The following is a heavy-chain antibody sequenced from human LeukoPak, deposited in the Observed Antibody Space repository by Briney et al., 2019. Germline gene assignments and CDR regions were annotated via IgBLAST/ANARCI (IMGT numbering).Heavy chain of an antibody. Sequence: ASVRVSFKASGYTFTSYGISWVRQAPGQGLEWVGWISAYDGNTNYAQKLQGRVTMTTDTSTSTAYMELRSLRSDDTAVYYCARGTGLVNYFDYWGQGTLVTVSS. D-gene: IGHD3-9*01. CDR3: ARGTGLVNYFDY. J-gene: IGHJ4*02. CDR2: ISAYDGNT. CDR1: GYTFTSYG. V-gene: IGHV1-18*01.